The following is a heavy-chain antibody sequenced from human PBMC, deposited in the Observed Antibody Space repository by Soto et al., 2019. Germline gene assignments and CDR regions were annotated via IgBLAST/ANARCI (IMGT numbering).Heavy chain of an antibody. CDR1: VFTFSSYA. CDR2: LTGSGGST. D-gene: IGHD2-8*01. J-gene: IGHJ3*02. CDR3: AGGGTSGNYAFDI. V-gene: IGHV3-23*01. Sequence: DVQLLESGGGLVQPGGSLRLACAASVFTFSSYAMSWVRQVPGKGLAWVSSLTGSGGSTYYADSVKGRFTISRDNSRDTLYLKMDSLRAEDTAVYYCAGGGTSGNYAFDIWGKGTLVTVSS.